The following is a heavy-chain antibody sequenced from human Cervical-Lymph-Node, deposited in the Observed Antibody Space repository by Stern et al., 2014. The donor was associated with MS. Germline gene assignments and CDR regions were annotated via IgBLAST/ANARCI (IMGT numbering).Heavy chain of an antibody. Sequence: QVQLVESGGGVVQPGRSLRLSCAASGFTFSSYGVHWVRQAPGKGLEWVAVIWYDGSNKYYADSVKGRFTISRDNSKNTLYLQMNSLRAEDTAVYYCARDMYSSSWYMDYWGQGTLVTVSS. J-gene: IGHJ4*02. CDR1: GFTFSSYG. D-gene: IGHD6-13*01. V-gene: IGHV3-33*01. CDR2: IWYDGSNK. CDR3: ARDMYSSSWYMDY.